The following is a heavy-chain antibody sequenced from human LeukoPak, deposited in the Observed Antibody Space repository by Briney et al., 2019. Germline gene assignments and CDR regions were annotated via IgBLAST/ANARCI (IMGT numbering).Heavy chain of an antibody. V-gene: IGHV3-74*01. J-gene: IGHJ5*02. CDR2: INNDGSIT. Sequence: PGGSLRLSCAGSGFTLRSFWMHWVRQAPGKGLEWVSLINNDGSITTYAASVKGRFTISRDNTDNTLYLQMTNLRVEGSAVYFCAREPSNYGSGSYYLSAWGQGTLVTVSS. CDR3: AREPSNYGSGSYYLSA. CDR1: GFTLRSFW. D-gene: IGHD3-10*01.